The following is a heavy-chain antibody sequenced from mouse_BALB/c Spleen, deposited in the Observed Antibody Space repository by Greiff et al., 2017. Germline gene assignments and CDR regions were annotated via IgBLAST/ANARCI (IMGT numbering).Heavy chain of an antibody. J-gene: IGHJ2*01. CDR2: IYPGDGDT. D-gene: IGHD2-1*01. CDR3: AIYYGNYGAFDY. V-gene: IGHV1-87*01. CDR1: GYTFTSYW. Sequence: SGAELARPGASVKLSCKASGYTFTSYWMQWVKQRPGQGLEWIGAIYPGDGDTRYTQKFKGKATLTADKSSSTAYMQLSSLASEDSAVYYCAIYYGNYGAFDYWGQGTTLTVSS.